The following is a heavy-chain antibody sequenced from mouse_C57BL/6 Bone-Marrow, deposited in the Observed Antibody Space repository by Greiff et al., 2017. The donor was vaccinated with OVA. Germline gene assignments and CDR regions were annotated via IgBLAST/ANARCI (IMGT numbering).Heavy chain of an antibody. CDR3: ARAHYYGSSPFAY. J-gene: IGHJ3*01. CDR1: GYTFTSYT. Sequence: QVQLQQSGAELARPGASVKMSCKASGYTFTSYTMHWVKQRPGPGLEWIGYIIPSSGYTTYHQTFKDKATLTADKSSSTAYMQLSSLTSEDTAVYDCARAHYYGSSPFAYWGQGTLVTVTA. D-gene: IGHD1-1*01. V-gene: IGHV1-4*01. CDR2: IIPSSGYT.